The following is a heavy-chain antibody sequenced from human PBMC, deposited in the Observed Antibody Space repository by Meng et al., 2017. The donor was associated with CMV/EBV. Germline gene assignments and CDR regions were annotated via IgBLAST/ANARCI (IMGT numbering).Heavy chain of an antibody. Sequence: GESLKISCAASGFTFSDYGMSWVRQAPGKGLEWVANIKQDGSEKYYVDSVKGRFTISRDNAKNSLYLQMNSLRAEDTAVYYCARGAYSSSSSPLFFGYYYGMDVWGQGTTVTVSS. V-gene: IGHV3-7*04. CDR2: IKQDGSEK. J-gene: IGHJ6*02. CDR1: GFTFSDYG. CDR3: ARGAYSSSSSPLFFGYYYGMDV. D-gene: IGHD6-6*01.